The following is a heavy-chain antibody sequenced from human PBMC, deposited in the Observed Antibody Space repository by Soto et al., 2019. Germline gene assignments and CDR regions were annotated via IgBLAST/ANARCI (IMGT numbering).Heavy chain of an antibody. CDR3: ARDGYYYDSSGYYYYFDY. V-gene: IGHV1-69*12. Sequence: QVQLVQSGAEVKKPGSSVKVSCKASGGTFSSYAISWVRQAPGQGLEWMGGIIPFFGTANYPQKFQGRVTITAAESTSIAYMELSSLRSEDTAVYYCARDGYYYDSSGYYYYFDYWGQGTLVTVSS. CDR1: GGTFSSYA. J-gene: IGHJ4*02. CDR2: IIPFFGTA. D-gene: IGHD3-22*01.